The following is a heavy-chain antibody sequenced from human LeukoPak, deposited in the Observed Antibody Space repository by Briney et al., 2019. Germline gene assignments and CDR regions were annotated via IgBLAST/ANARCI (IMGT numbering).Heavy chain of an antibody. V-gene: IGHV3-7*01. CDR3: ARDRPHTQLWSFYYYYGMDV. CDR1: GFTFSSYW. CDR2: IKQDGSEK. Sequence: GGSLRLSCAASGFTFSSYWMSWVRQAPGKGLEWVANIKQDGSEKYYVDSVKGRFTISRDSAKNSLYLQMNSLRAEDTAVYYCARDRPHTQLWSFYYYYGMDVWGQGTTVTVSS. J-gene: IGHJ6*02. D-gene: IGHD5-18*01.